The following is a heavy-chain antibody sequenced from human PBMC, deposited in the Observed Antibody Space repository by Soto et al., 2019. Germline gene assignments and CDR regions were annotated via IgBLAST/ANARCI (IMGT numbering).Heavy chain of an antibody. J-gene: IGHJ5*02. D-gene: IGHD1-20*01. CDR2: SYYSVTS. CDR3: TRRYNWNDYYFDP. V-gene: IGHV4-39*01. CDR1: GGPILVQSYY. Sequence: SETLSLTCTVSGGPILVQSYYWTWIRQTPGKGLEWVGSSYYSVTSYFNPALKGRVTISVDTSTNQFSLRLTSVTAADTAVYYCTRRYNWNDYYFDPWGQGTLVTVSS.